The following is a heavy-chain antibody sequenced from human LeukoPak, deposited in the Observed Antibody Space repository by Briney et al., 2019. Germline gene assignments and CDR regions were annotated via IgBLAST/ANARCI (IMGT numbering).Heavy chain of an antibody. Sequence: SETLSLTCTVSGGSISSGSYYWSWIRQPAGKGLEWIGRIYTSGSTNYNPSLKSRVTISVDTSKNQFSLKLSSVTAADTAVYYCARSWFGESYYFDYRGQGTLVTVSS. J-gene: IGHJ4*02. CDR3: ARSWFGESYYFDY. D-gene: IGHD3-10*01. CDR1: GGSISSGSYY. V-gene: IGHV4-61*02. CDR2: IYTSGST.